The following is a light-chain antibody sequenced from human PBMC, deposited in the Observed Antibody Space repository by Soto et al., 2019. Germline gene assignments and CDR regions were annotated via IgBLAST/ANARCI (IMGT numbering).Light chain of an antibody. J-gene: IGKJ1*01. CDR1: QGIRND. V-gene: IGKV1-6*01. CDR3: LQDYNYPRT. CDR2: AAS. Sequence: IQMTRSPSSMFSSVDERVTITCRASQGIRNDLGWYQQKPGKAPKLLIYAASSLQSGVPSRFSGSGSGTDFTLTISSLQPEDFATYYCLQDYNYPRTLGQGSMVDVK.